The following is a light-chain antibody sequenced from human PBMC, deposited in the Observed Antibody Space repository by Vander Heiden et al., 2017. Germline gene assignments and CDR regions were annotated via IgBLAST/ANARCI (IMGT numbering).Light chain of an antibody. J-gene: IGLJ2*01. CDR2: EGS. V-gene: IGLV2-23*01. CDR3: CSYAGSSTPVV. CDR1: SSDVGSYNR. Sequence: QSALPPPASVSGSPGQSITISCTGTSSDVGSYNRVSWYQQHAGKAPKLMIYEGSKRPSGVSNRFSGSKSGNTASLTISGLQAEDEADYYCCSYAGSSTPVVFGGGTKLTVL.